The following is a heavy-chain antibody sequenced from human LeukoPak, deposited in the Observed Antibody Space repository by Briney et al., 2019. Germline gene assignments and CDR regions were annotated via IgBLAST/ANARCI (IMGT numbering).Heavy chain of an antibody. CDR1: GYTFTTYY. D-gene: IGHD1-1*01. V-gene: IGHV1-46*01. J-gene: IGHJ4*02. Sequence: ASVKVSCKASGYTFTTYYIHWVRQAPGQGLEWMGMINPSGGSTSYAQKFQVRVTMTGDTSTSTVYMELRSLRSDDTAVYYCARNVGSGLDYWGQGTLVTVSS. CDR2: INPSGGST. CDR3: ARNVGSGLDY.